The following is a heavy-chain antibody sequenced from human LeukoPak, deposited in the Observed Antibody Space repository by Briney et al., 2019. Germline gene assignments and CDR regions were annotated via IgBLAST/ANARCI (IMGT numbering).Heavy chain of an antibody. J-gene: IGHJ3*02. CDR2: ISGSGGST. V-gene: IGHV3-23*01. CDR1: GFTFDDYA. Sequence: GGSLRLSCAASGFTFDDYAMHWVRQAPGKGLEWVSAISGSGGSTYYADSVKGRFTISRDNSKNTLYLQMNSLRAEDTAVYYCAKIPAYYYDSSAPDIWGQGTMVTVSS. CDR3: AKIPAYYYDSSAPDI. D-gene: IGHD3-22*01.